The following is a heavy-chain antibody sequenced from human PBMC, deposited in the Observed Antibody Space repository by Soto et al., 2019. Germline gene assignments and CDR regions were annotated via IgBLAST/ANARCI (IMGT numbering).Heavy chain of an antibody. J-gene: IGHJ4*02. Sequence: SETLSLTCTVSGDSINSYYWNWIRQPPGKGLEWIGYIYYSGSTNYNPSLRSRVTISVDTSQNQFSLKLTSVTAADTAVYFCTSYDSSGRFDYWGQGTLVTVSS. CDR2: IYYSGST. D-gene: IGHD3-22*01. CDR1: GDSINSYY. V-gene: IGHV4-59*01. CDR3: TSYDSSGRFDY.